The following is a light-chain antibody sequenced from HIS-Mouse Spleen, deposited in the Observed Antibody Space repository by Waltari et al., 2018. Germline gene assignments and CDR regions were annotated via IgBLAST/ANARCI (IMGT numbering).Light chain of an antibody. CDR3: SSYTSSSTEV. V-gene: IGLV2-14*01. Sequence: QSALTQPASVSGSPGQSITISCTGTSSDVGGYNYVSWYQQHPGKAPKLMIYEVSNRHSGVSNRFSGSKSGNTASLTISGLQAEDEAEYYCSSYTSSSTEVFGGGTKLTVL. CDR2: EVS. J-gene: IGLJ2*01. CDR1: SSDVGGYNY.